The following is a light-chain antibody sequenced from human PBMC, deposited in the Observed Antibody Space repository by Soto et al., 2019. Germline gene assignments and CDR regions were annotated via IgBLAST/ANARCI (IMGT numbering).Light chain of an antibody. Sequence: DIQMTQSPSTLSGSVGDRVTITCRDSQTISSWLAWYQQKPGRAPKLMIYSASSLQSGAPSRFTGSGSGTDCTRTITSLQPDDAEVYDCQHYNSYSETFGQGTKVDIK. CDR1: QTISSW. CDR3: QHYNSYSET. V-gene: IGKV1-5*01. CDR2: SAS. J-gene: IGKJ1*01.